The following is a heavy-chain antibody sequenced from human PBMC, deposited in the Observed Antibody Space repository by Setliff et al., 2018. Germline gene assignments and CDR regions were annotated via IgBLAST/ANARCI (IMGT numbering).Heavy chain of an antibody. CDR2: ISPYRGNT. Sequence: ASVKVSCKTSGFGFTTFGFGWVRQAPGQGLEWLGSISPYRGNTNYPQWLQDRVTMTIDTSATTVYMELQSLRSDDTAVYYCVRSSAPQVVLAADFDFWGQGTPVTVSS. J-gene: IGHJ4*02. D-gene: IGHD6-19*01. CDR1: GFGFTTFG. CDR3: VRSSAPQVVLAADFDF. V-gene: IGHV1-18*01.